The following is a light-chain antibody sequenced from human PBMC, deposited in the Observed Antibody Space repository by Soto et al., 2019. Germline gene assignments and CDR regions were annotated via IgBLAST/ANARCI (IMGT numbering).Light chain of an antibody. CDR1: QSVSSSY. J-gene: IGKJ1*01. V-gene: IGKV3-20*01. Sequence: EILLTQSPGTLSLSPGDRATLPCRASQSVSSSYLAWYQQKHGQVPRLLIYGASSRATGIPDRFSGSGAGTDFSLTISRLEPEDFAVYYCQQYGRTPWTFGQGTKVDIK. CDR3: QQYGRTPWT. CDR2: GAS.